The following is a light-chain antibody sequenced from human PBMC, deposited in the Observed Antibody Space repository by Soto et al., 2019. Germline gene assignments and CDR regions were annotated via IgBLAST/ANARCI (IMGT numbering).Light chain of an antibody. Sequence: AIQLTQSPSSMSASVGDRVTITCRAIEVLSSALAWYQQKPGRSPNLMISDDYYLEGGVPSRFSGSGSGTDFTLTSSSLQPEDFATYYCQHFRSYPFTFGPGTTVDVQ. CDR1: EVLSSA. CDR2: DDY. V-gene: IGKV1-13*02. CDR3: QHFRSYPFT. J-gene: IGKJ3*01.